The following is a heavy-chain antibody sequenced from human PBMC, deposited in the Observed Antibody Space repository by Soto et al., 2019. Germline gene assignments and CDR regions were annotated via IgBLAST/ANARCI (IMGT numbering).Heavy chain of an antibody. J-gene: IGHJ4*02. V-gene: IGHV3-23*01. CDR1: GFTFSSYA. CDR3: AKTGYCSGGSCYRVWY. D-gene: IGHD2-15*01. Sequence: EVQLLESGGGLVQPGGSLRLSCAASGFTFSSYAMSWVRQAPGKGLEWVSAISGSGGSTYYADSVKGLFTISRDNSKNTLYLQMNSLGAEDTAVYYCAKTGYCSGGSCYRVWYWGQGTLVTVSS. CDR2: ISGSGGST.